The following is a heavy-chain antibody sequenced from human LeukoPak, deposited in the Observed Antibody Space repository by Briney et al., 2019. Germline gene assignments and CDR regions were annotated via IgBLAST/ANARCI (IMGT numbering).Heavy chain of an antibody. CDR2: INHSGST. V-gene: IGHV4-34*01. D-gene: IGHD1-1*01. Sequence: PSETLSLTCAVYGGSFSGYYWSWIRQPPGKGLEWIGEINHSGSTNYNPALKSRVTISVDTSKNQFSLGLSSVTAADTAAYYCARMKRFDYWGQGTLVNVSS. CDR1: GGSFSGYY. J-gene: IGHJ4*02. CDR3: ARMKRFDY.